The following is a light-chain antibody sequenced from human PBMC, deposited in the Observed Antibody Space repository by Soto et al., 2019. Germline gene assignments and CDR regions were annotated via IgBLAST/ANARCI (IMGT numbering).Light chain of an antibody. J-gene: IGKJ1*01. CDR2: GAS. CDR3: QHYGSSGT. CDR1: QSVSNNY. V-gene: IGKV3-20*01. Sequence: VSTQRAGALTLAPGERSTLSCRASQSVSNNYLAWYQQKPGQAPRLLIYGASNRATGIPDRFSVSGSGTDFTRTVIRLEPEDFAVYFCQHYGSSGTIGQGTKVDIK.